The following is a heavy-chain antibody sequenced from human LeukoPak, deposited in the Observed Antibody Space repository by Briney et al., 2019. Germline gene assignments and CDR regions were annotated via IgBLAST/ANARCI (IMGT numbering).Heavy chain of an antibody. Sequence: PGGSLRLSCAASGFIFNSHSMNWVRQAPGKGLEWVSSISSTSSYIYYADSVKGRFTISRDNAKNSLYLQMNSLRVEDTAVYYCAKLAKYFYGSETYYFFEHWGQGTPVTASS. D-gene: IGHD3-10*01. V-gene: IGHV3-21*01. CDR3: AKLAKYFYGSETYYFFEH. J-gene: IGHJ4*02. CDR1: GFIFNSHS. CDR2: ISSTSSYI.